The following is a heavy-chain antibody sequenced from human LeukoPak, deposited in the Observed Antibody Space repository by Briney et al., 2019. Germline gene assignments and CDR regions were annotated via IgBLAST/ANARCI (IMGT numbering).Heavy chain of an antibody. V-gene: IGHV1-2*07. D-gene: IGHD3-10*01. CDR2: VKPYNGGT. J-gene: IGHJ5*02. Sequence: GASVKVSCKTSESIFTDWFLPWVGPAPGQGRDWMGWVKPYNGGTHSAHQFQARVTMTPITSVSTAYLDPPRLRSDDTAVYYCVVTTYYYASGTMKYNWYEPWGQGTLVTVST. CDR1: ESIFTDWF. CDR3: VVTTYYYASGTMKYNWYEP.